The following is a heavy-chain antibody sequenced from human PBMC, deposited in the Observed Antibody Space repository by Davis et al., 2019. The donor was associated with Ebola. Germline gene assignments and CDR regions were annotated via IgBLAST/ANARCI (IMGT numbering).Heavy chain of an antibody. Sequence: PGGSLRLSCAVSGFTFSDYGMHWVRQAPGRGLEWVAIMWYDGSEKYYADPVRGRFTISRDNAKNSLYLQMHSLRDDDTAVYYCARDRNGGGSYSQHLAYWGQGTLVTVSS. CDR3: ARDRNGGGSYSQHLAY. CDR2: MWYDGSEK. V-gene: IGHV3-33*01. D-gene: IGHD1-26*01. CDR1: GFTFSDYG. J-gene: IGHJ4*02.